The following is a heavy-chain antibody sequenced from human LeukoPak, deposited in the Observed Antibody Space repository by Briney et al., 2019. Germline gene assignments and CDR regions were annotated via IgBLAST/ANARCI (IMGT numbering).Heavy chain of an antibody. J-gene: IGHJ3*02. Sequence: SETLSLTCTVPGGSISSSSYYWGWIRQPPGKGLEWIGSIYYSGSTYYNPSLKSRVTISVDTSKNQFSLKLSSVTAADTAVYYCASLRTRDAFDIWGQGTMVTVSS. D-gene: IGHD2-8*01. CDR3: ASLRTRDAFDI. CDR2: IYYSGST. CDR1: GGSISSSSYY. V-gene: IGHV4-39*07.